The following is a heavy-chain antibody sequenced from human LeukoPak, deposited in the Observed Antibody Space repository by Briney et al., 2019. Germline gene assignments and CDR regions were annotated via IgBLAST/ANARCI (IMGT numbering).Heavy chain of an antibody. J-gene: IGHJ6*02. CDR3: ARDGVRLRYFDWLLSPAYYGMDV. CDR1: GYTFTGYY. D-gene: IGHD3-9*01. CDR2: INTNTGNP. V-gene: IGHV7-4-1*02. Sequence: GASVKVSCKASGYTFTGYYIHWVRQAPGQGLEWMGWINTNTGNPTYAQGFTGRFVFSLDTSVSTAYLQISSLKAEDTAVYYFARDGVRLRYFDWLLSPAYYGMDVWGQGTTVTVSS.